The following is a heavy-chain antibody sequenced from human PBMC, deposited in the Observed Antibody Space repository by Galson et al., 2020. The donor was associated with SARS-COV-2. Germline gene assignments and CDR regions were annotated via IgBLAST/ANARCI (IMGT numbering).Heavy chain of an antibody. CDR3: ARLSVHSSGFDY. CDR1: GYTFTSNW. J-gene: IGHJ4*02. Sequence: GESLKISCKGSGYTFTSNWIAWVRQTPGKGLEWMGIIYPSDSDTRYSPSFQGQVTISADKSIDTSYLQWSSVKASDTAMYYCARLSVHSSGFDYWGQGTLVTVSS. D-gene: IGHD6-19*01. V-gene: IGHV5-51*01. CDR2: IYPSDSDT.